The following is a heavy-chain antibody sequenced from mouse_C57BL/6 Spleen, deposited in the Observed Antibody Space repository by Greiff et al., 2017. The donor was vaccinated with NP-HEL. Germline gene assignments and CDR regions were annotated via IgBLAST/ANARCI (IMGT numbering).Heavy chain of an antibody. D-gene: IGHD2-4*01. J-gene: IGHJ4*01. Sequence: EVKLMESGPELVKPGASVKISCKASGYSFTDYNMNWVKQSNGKSLEWIGVINPNYGTTSYNQKFKGKATLTVDQSSSTAYMQLNSLTSEDSAVYYCARGRRFVLGFGYYAMDDWGQGTSVTVSS. CDR2: INPNYGTT. V-gene: IGHV1-39*01. CDR1: GYSFTDYN. CDR3: ARGRRFVLGFGYYAMDD.